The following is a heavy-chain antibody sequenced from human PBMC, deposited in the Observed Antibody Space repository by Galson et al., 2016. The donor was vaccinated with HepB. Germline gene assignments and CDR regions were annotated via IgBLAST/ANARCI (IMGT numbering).Heavy chain of an antibody. CDR1: GVSLSTRGVA. Sequence: PALVKPTQTLTLTFTLSGVSLSTRGVAVVWLRQTPGKALEWLGLIYWDDDKRYSPSLKSRITITKDTSKNQVVLTMTNVDPVDTATYFCAHRHPRVGNDLDVWGQGTTVTVSS. CDR3: AHRHPRVGNDLDV. J-gene: IGHJ6*02. CDR2: IYWDDDK. D-gene: IGHD1-26*01. V-gene: IGHV2-5*02.